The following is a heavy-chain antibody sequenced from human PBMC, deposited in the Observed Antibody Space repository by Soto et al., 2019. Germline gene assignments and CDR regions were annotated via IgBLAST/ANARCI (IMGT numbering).Heavy chain of an antibody. CDR3: TKEKSVMNSGYAAFDI. CDR1: GFTVSSYE. V-gene: IGHV3-48*03. D-gene: IGHD5-12*01. CDR2: ISINGGTI. J-gene: IGHJ3*02. Sequence: EVQLVESGGGLVQPGGSLRLSCAASGFTVSSYEMDWVRQAPGKGLEWVAYISINGGTIFYGDSVEGRFTISRDSADNTLYLQMNDLRVEDTAVYYCTKEKSVMNSGYAAFDIWGRGTMVTVSS.